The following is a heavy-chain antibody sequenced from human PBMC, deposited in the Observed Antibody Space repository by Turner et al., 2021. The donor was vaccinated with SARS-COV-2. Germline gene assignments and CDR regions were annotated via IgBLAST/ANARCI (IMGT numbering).Heavy chain of an antibody. CDR2: IAYDGSNK. V-gene: IGHV3-30*18. CDR1: GFTFSSYG. D-gene: IGHD1-7*01. CDR3: AKASIPHITGTTFGAFEI. Sequence: GHLVESGGGVVPPVRSLRLSCAASGFTFSSYGMHWVRQAHGKGREWVEVIAYDGSNKDYADAVKGRVTISRDNSKNKLYLQMNSLRAEDTAVYYCAKASIPHITGTTFGAFEIWGQGTMVTVSS. J-gene: IGHJ3*02.